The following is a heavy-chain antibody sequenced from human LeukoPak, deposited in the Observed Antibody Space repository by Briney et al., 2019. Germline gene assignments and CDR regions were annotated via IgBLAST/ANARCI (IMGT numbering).Heavy chain of an antibody. V-gene: IGHV4-38-2*01. CDR2: IYHSGST. Sequence: PSETLSLTCAVSDYSISSGYYWGWIRQPPGKGLEWIGSIYHSGSTYYNPSLKSRVTISVDTSKNKFSLKLSSVTAADTAVYYCAAGYCSGGSCYSVAHDAFDMWGQGTMVTVSS. CDR1: DYSISSGYY. D-gene: IGHD2-15*01. J-gene: IGHJ3*02. CDR3: AAGYCSGGSCYSVAHDAFDM.